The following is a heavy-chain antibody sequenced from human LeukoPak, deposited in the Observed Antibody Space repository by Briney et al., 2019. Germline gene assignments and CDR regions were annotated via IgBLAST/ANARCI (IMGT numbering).Heavy chain of an antibody. V-gene: IGHV1-3*01. D-gene: IGHD2-2*01. J-gene: IGHJ4*02. CDR1: GYTFTSYA. Sequence: VASVKVSCKASGYTFTSYAMHWVRQAPGQTLEWMGWINAGNGNTKYSQKFQGRVTITRDTSASTAYMELSGLRSEDTAEYYCARAVSSTSRRIFNFDYWGQGTLVTVSS. CDR2: INAGNGNT. CDR3: ARAVSSTSRRIFNFDY.